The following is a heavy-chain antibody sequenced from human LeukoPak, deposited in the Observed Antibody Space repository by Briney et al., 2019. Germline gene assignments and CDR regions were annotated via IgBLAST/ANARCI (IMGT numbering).Heavy chain of an antibody. J-gene: IGHJ3*02. CDR2: IYYSGST. V-gene: IGHV4-59*01. D-gene: IGHD3-16*01. CDR1: DGSISSYY. Sequence: SETLSLTCTVSDGSISSYYWSWIRQPPGKGLEWIGYIYYSGSTNYNPSLKSRVTISVDTSKNQFSLKLSSVTAADTAVYYCARDYVEGQQEDAFDIWGQGTMVTVSS. CDR3: ARDYVEGQQEDAFDI.